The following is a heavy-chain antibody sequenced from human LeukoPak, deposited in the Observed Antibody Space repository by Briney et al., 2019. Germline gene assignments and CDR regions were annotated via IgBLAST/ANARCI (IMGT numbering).Heavy chain of an antibody. D-gene: IGHD7-27*01. V-gene: IGHV5-51*01. Sequence: GESLKISCKGSGYTFTSKLIAWVRQMPGKGLEWMGVIHPSDSGARYSPSFQGQVTVSVDRSINTAYLQWSSLKASDTAIYYCATELWGNLDYWGQGTLVTVSS. CDR1: GYTFTSKL. CDR2: IHPSDSGA. J-gene: IGHJ4*02. CDR3: ATELWGNLDY.